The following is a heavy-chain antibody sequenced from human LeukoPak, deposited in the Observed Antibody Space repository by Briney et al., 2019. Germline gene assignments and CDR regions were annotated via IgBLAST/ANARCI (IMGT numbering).Heavy chain of an antibody. CDR1: GFTFSSYA. D-gene: IGHD2-2*01. Sequence: PGGSLRLSCAASGFTFSSYAMSWVRQAPGKGLEWVSYISSSSSTIYYADSVKGRFTISRDNAKNSLYLQMNSLRAEDTAVYYCARDPGYCSSTSCSGWGQGTLVTVSS. J-gene: IGHJ4*02. CDR2: ISSSSSTI. CDR3: ARDPGYCSSTSCSG. V-gene: IGHV3-48*01.